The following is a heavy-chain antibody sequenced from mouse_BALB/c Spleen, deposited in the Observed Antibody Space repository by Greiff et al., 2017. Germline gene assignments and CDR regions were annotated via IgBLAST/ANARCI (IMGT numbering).Heavy chain of an antibody. J-gene: IGHJ2*01. CDR2: INSNGGNT. D-gene: IGHD2-14*01. CDR3: ARQGYRYDGYFDY. V-gene: IGHV5-6-2*01. CDR1: GFIFSNYY. Sequence: DVKLVESGGGLVKFGGSLKLSCAASGFIFSNYYMSWVRQTPEKRLELVAVINSNGGNTYYPDTVKGRFTISRDNAKNTLFLQMSSLRSEDTALYYCARQGYRYDGYFDYWGQGTTLTVSS.